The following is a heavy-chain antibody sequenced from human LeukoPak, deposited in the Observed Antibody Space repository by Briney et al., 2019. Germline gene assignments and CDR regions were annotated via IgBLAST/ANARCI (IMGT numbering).Heavy chain of an antibody. Sequence: KVSCKASGYSFISYGISWVRQAPGQGLEWMGWISTHSGNTNYEQKLQGRVTMTTDTSTSTAYMEMRSLKSDDTAVYYCARGGNRHWFDPWGQGTLVTVSS. J-gene: IGHJ5*02. V-gene: IGHV1-18*01. CDR2: ISTHSGNT. CDR3: ARGGNRHWFDP. CDR1: GYSFISYG. D-gene: IGHD2/OR15-2a*01.